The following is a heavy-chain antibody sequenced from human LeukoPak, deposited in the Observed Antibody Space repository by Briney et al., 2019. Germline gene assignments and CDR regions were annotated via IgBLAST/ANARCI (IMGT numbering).Heavy chain of an antibody. CDR2: ISSSGSTI. CDR1: GFTFSDYY. Sequence: GGSLRLSCAASGFTFSDYYMSWIRQAPGKGLEWVSYISSSGSTIYYADSVKGRFTISRDNAKNSLYPQMNSLRAEDTAVYYCARFYTVTPFDYWGQGTLVTVSS. D-gene: IGHD4-17*01. V-gene: IGHV3-11*01. J-gene: IGHJ4*02. CDR3: ARFYTVTPFDY.